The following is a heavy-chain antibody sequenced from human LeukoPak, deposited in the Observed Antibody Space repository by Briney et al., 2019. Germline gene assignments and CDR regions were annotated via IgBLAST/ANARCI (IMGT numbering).Heavy chain of an antibody. CDR2: ISGSSGTI. D-gene: IGHD3-16*01. Sequence: GGSLRPSCAASGFIFRNYHMNWVRQAPGEGLEGISYISGSSGTISYAGSVQGRFTISRDNAKNSLYLQMNSLRAEDTAVYYCASARAPRRWHDAFDIWGQGTMVTVSS. V-gene: IGHV3-48*01. CDR1: GFIFRNYH. J-gene: IGHJ3*02. CDR3: ASARAPRRWHDAFDI.